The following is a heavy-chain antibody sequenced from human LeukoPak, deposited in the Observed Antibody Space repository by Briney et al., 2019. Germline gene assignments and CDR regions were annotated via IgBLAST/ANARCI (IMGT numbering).Heavy chain of an antibody. CDR2: IYYSGST. Sequence: KTSETLSLTCTVSGGSISSYYWSWIRQPPGKGLEWIGYIYYSGSTNYNPSLKSRVTISVDTSKNQFPLKLSSVTAADTAVYYCARAARGGDYAFDYWGQGTLVTVSS. D-gene: IGHD4-17*01. CDR3: ARAARGGDYAFDY. J-gene: IGHJ4*02. V-gene: IGHV4-59*01. CDR1: GGSISSYY.